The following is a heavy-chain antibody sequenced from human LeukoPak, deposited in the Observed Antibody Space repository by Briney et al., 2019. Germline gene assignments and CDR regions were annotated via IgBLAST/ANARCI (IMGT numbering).Heavy chain of an antibody. V-gene: IGHV3-30*02. Sequence: EGSLRLSCAASGFTFDSFGMHWVRQAPGKGLEWVAFIRFDGSYSYYGDSMKGRISISRDNSKNTLFLQMNSLKTDDTAVYYRAKDRGDRSTDYCGQGTLVTVSS. D-gene: IGHD2-21*02. CDR1: GFTFDSFG. CDR3: AKDRGDRSTDY. J-gene: IGHJ4*02. CDR2: IRFDGSYS.